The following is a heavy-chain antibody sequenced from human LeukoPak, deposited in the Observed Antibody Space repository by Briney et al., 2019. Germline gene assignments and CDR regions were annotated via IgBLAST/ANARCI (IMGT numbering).Heavy chain of an antibody. J-gene: IGHJ4*02. D-gene: IGHD3-22*01. CDR1: GFTFSAYA. Sequence: GGSLRLSCAASGFTFSAYAVTWVRQAPGKGLEWVSAISGSAARTYYADSVKGRFTISRDNSKNTVYLQMNSLRAEDTAVYYCAKRYPYVSSTYAFDYWGQGALVTVSS. CDR3: AKRYPYVSSTYAFDY. CDR2: ISGSAART. V-gene: IGHV3-23*01.